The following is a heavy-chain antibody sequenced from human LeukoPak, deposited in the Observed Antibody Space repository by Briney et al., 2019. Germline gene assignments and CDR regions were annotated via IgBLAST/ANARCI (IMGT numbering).Heavy chain of an antibody. CDR1: GFSFGGSW. CDR3: AKGRGRNIVGATLY. CDR2: ISGSGGST. Sequence: GGSLRLSCAASGFSFGGSWMSWVRQAPGKGLEWVSAISGSGGSTYYADSVKGRFTISRDNSKNTLYLQMNSLRAEDTAVYYCAKGRGRNIVGATLYWGQGTLVTVSS. D-gene: IGHD1-26*01. V-gene: IGHV3-23*01. J-gene: IGHJ4*02.